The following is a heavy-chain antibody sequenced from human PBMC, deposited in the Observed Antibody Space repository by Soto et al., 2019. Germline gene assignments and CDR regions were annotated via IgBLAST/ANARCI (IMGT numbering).Heavy chain of an antibody. CDR2: ISAYNGNT. Sequence: QVQLVQSGAEVKKPGASVKVSCKASGYTFTSYGISWVRQAPGQGLEWMGWISAYNGNTNYAQKLQGRVTMTTDTSTSTAYLELRSLRSDDTAVYYCARGGVSGYDSSYYYYYYMDVWGKGTTVTVSS. D-gene: IGHD5-12*01. CDR1: GYTFTSYG. J-gene: IGHJ6*03. CDR3: ARGGVSGYDSSYYYYYYMDV. V-gene: IGHV1-18*01.